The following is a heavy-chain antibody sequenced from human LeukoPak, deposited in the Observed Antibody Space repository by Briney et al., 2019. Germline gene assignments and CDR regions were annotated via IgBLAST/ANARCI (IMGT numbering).Heavy chain of an antibody. J-gene: IGHJ4*02. Sequence: GGSLILSCAASGFTFSSYGMHWVRQAPGKGLEWVAFIRYDGSNKYYADSVKGRFTISRDNSKNTLYLQMNSLRAEDTAVYYCAKIRPQVLIPAAIGFDYWGQGTLVTVSS. D-gene: IGHD2-2*01. CDR1: GFTFSSYG. CDR3: AKIRPQVLIPAAIGFDY. CDR2: IRYDGSNK. V-gene: IGHV3-30*02.